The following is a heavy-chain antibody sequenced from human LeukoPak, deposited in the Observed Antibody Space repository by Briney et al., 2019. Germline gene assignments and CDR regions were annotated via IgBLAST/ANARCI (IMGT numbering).Heavy chain of an antibody. D-gene: IGHD3-10*01. Sequence: PGRSLRLSCAASGFTFSTYAMHWVRQAPGKGLEWVAVISYDGSNKYYADSVKGRFTISRDNSKNTLYLQMNSLRAEDTAVYYCAKDLDRGGFPLYYYYGMDVWGQGTTVTVSS. V-gene: IGHV3-30*04. CDR2: ISYDGSNK. CDR3: AKDLDRGGFPLYYYYGMDV. J-gene: IGHJ6*02. CDR1: GFTFSTYA.